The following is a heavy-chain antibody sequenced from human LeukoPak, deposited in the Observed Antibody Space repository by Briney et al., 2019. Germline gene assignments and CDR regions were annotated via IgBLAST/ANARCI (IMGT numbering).Heavy chain of an antibody. J-gene: IGHJ3*02. Sequence: GGSLRLSCAASGFTFSSYSMNWVRQAPGKGLEWVSSISSSSSYIYYADSVKGRFTISRDNAKNSLYLQMNSLRAEDTAVYYCARVLPQVLRFLEWSNDAFDIWGQGTMVTVSS. V-gene: IGHV3-21*01. CDR1: GFTFSSYS. CDR2: ISSSSSYI. CDR3: ARVLPQVLRFLEWSNDAFDI. D-gene: IGHD3-3*01.